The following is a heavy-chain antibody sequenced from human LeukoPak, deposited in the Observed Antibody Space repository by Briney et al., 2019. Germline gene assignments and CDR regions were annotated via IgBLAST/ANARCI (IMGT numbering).Heavy chain of an antibody. CDR3: ARSRDRVRSSGYSDI. V-gene: IGHV4-61*02. Sequence: SQTLSLTCTVSGGSISGGSYYWTWIRQPAGSGLEWIGRIYVTGGTNYNPSLKSRVTISLDTSKNQFSLKLSSVTAADTAVYYCARSRDRVRSSGYSDIWGHGTMVTVSS. D-gene: IGHD3-22*01. CDR2: IYVTGGT. J-gene: IGHJ3*02. CDR1: GGSISGGSYY.